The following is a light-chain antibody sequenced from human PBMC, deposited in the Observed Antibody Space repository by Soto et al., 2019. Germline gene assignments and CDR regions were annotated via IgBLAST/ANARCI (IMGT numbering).Light chain of an antibody. CDR1: SSDVGSYNL. V-gene: IGLV2-23*02. J-gene: IGLJ3*02. CDR2: EVS. CDR3: CSYAGRINWV. Sequence: QSVLTQPASVSGSPGQSITISCTGTSSDVGSYNLVSWFQQHPGEAPKLIIYEVSDWPSGVSNRFSGSKSGNTASLTISGLQGSDEADYYCCSYAGRINWVFGGGTKLTVL.